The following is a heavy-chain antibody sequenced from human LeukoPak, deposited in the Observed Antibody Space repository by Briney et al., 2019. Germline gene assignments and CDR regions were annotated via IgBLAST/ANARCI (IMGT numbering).Heavy chain of an antibody. J-gene: IGHJ4*02. CDR3: ARKSPLSSWYYFDY. Sequence: GASVKVSCKASGYTFTSYGISWVRQAPGQGLEWMGWISAYNGNTNYAQKLQGRATMTTDTSTSTAYMELRSLRSDDTAVYYCARKSPLSSWYYFDYWGQGTLVTVSS. V-gene: IGHV1-18*01. D-gene: IGHD6-13*01. CDR1: GYTFTSYG. CDR2: ISAYNGNT.